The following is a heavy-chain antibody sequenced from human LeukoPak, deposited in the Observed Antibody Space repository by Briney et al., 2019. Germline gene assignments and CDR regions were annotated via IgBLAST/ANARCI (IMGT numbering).Heavy chain of an antibody. CDR3: ARHVRRGSSGVGATTSWFDP. J-gene: IGHJ5*02. Sequence: SETLSLTCTVSGGSISGYYWSWIRQPPGKGLEWIGSICYSGSTYYNPSLKSRVTISVDTSKNQFSLKLSSVTAADTAVYYCARHVRRGSSGVGATTSWFDPWGLGTVVTVSS. V-gene: IGHV4-39*01. CDR1: GGSISGYY. D-gene: IGHD1-26*01. CDR2: ICYSGST.